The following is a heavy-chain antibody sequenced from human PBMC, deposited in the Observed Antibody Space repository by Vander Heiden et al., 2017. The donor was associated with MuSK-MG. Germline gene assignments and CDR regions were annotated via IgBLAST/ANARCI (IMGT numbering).Heavy chain of an antibody. D-gene: IGHD3-3*01. CDR1: GFSLSTSGMC. V-gene: IGHV2-70*01. CDR2: IDWDDDK. J-gene: IGHJ3*02. CDR3: ARSGVSSDAFDI. Sequence: QVTLRESGPALVKPTQTLTLTCTFSGFSLSTSGMCVSWIRQPPGKALEWLALIDWDDDKYYSTALKTRLTISKDTSKKEVVLTMTKMEPVDTATYYFARSGVSSDAFDIWGQGTIVTVFS.